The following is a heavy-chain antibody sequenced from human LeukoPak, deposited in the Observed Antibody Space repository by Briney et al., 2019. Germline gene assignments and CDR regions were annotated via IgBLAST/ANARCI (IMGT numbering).Heavy chain of an antibody. CDR3: ARGTAAGTGDY. D-gene: IGHD6-13*01. CDR1: GFTFSSYY. Sequence: GASVKVSCTASGFTFSSYYMHWVRQAPGQGLEWMGIINPDSSDKYYAESLQGRVTMTRDTSISTVYLQLSRLRADDTAVYYCARGTAAGTGDYGGQGTLVTLSS. V-gene: IGHV1-2*02. CDR2: INPDSSDK. J-gene: IGHJ4*02.